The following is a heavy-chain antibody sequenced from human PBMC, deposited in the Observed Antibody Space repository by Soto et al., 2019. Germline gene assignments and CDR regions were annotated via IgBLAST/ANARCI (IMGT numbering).Heavy chain of an antibody. CDR2: MNPNSGNT. V-gene: IGHV1-8*01. Sequence: ASVKVSCKASGYTFTSYDINWVRQATGQGLEWMGWMNPNSGNTGYAQKFQGGVTMTRNTSISTAYMELSSLRSEDTAVYYCARGGDSSPYYYYYYGMDVWGQGTTVTVSS. CDR3: ARGGDSSPYYYYYYGMDV. CDR1: GYTFTSYD. D-gene: IGHD6-13*01. J-gene: IGHJ6*02.